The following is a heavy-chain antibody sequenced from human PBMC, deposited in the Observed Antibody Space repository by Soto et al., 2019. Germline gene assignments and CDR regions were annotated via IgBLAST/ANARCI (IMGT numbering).Heavy chain of an antibody. Sequence: QVQLVESGGGVVQPGRSLRLSCAASGFTFSSYAMHWVRQAPGKGLEWVAVISYDGSNKYYADSVKGRFTISRDNSKNTLYLQTNSLRAEDTAVYYCARVVAAQYYYYYGMDVWGQGTTVTVSS. V-gene: IGHV3-30-3*01. CDR1: GFTFSSYA. CDR2: ISYDGSNK. CDR3: ARVVAAQYYYYYGMDV. D-gene: IGHD2-15*01. J-gene: IGHJ6*02.